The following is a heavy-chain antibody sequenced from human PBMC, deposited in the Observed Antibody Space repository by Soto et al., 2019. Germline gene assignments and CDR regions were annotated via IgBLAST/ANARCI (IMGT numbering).Heavy chain of an antibody. CDR1: GYSFTSYW. V-gene: IGHV5-51*01. Sequence: GESLKISCKGSGYSFTSYWIGWVRQMPGKGLEWMGIIYPGDSDTRYSPSFQGQVTISADKSISTAYLQWSSLKASDTAMYYCARRFYIWGSYRYTDYFDYWGQGTLVTVSS. CDR2: IYPGDSDT. J-gene: IGHJ4*02. CDR3: ARRFYIWGSYRYTDYFDY. D-gene: IGHD3-16*02.